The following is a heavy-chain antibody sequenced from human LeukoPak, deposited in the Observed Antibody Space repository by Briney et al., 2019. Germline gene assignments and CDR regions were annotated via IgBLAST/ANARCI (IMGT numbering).Heavy chain of an antibody. CDR2: IYYSGST. Sequence: SETLSLTCTVSGGSMSSGGYYWSWIRQHPGKGLEWIGYIYYSGSTYYNPSLKSRVTISVDTSKNQFSLKLSSVTAADTAVYYCARDRFGIAAAGTWGQGTLVTVSS. D-gene: IGHD6-13*01. CDR1: GGSMSSGGYY. J-gene: IGHJ4*02. CDR3: ARDRFGIAAAGT. V-gene: IGHV4-31*03.